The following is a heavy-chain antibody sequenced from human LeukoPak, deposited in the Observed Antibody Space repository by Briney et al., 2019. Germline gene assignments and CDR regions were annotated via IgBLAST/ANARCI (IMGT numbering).Heavy chain of an antibody. CDR1: GFTVSSNY. Sequence: GGSLRLSCAASGFTVSSNYMSWVRQAPGKGLEWVSVIYSGGSTYYADSVKGRFTISRDNSKNTLYLQMNSLRAGDTAVYYCATLWFGELSLSYFDYWGQGTLVTVSS. CDR3: ATLWFGELSLSYFDY. V-gene: IGHV3-53*01. D-gene: IGHD3-10*01. J-gene: IGHJ4*02. CDR2: IYSGGST.